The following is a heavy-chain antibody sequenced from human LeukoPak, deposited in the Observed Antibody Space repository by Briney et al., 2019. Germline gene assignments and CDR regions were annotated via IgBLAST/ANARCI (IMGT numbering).Heavy chain of an antibody. CDR2: ITSSSSHI. J-gene: IGHJ4*02. D-gene: IGHD3-16*01. Sequence: PGGSLRLSCAASGFTFSSYTMNWVRQATGKGLEWVSSITSSSSHIHYADSVKGRFTISRDNAKNSLYLQMNSLRAADTAVYYCAKIRGYYFDSWGQGTLVTVSS. CDR3: AKIRGYYFDS. CDR1: GFTFSSYT. V-gene: IGHV3-21*01.